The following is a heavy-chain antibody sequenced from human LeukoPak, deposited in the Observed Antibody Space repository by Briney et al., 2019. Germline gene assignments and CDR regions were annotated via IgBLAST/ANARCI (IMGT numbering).Heavy chain of an antibody. J-gene: IGHJ2*01. CDR3: ARVYYSNSYDYWYFDL. Sequence: SETLSLTCAVSGGSISSNSYYWGWIRQPPGKGLEWIGSIYYSGSTYYNPSLKSRVTISVDTSKNQFSLKLSSVTAADTAVYYCARVYYSNSYDYWYFDLWGRGTLVTVSS. CDR1: GGSISSNSYY. CDR2: IYYSGST. V-gene: IGHV4-39*07. D-gene: IGHD6-13*01.